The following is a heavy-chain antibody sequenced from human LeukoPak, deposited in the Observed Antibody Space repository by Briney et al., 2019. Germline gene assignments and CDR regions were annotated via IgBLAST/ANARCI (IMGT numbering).Heavy chain of an antibody. CDR2: IYYSGST. V-gene: IGHV4-39*07. J-gene: IGHJ4*02. D-gene: IGHD6-13*01. CDR1: GGSISSSSYH. CDR3: ARGGYSSSWYRY. Sequence: PSETLSLTCTVSGGSISSSSYHWGWIRQPPGKGLEWIGSIYYSGSTYYNPSLKSRVTISVDTSKNQFSLKLSSVTAADTAVYYCARGGYSSSWYRYWGQGTLVTVSS.